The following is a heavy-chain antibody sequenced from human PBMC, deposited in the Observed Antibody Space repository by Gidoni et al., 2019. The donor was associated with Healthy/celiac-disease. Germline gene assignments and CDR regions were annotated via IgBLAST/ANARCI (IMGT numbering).Heavy chain of an antibody. D-gene: IGHD1-1*01. CDR3: ARGPGTANYYYYGMDV. V-gene: IGHV1-8*01. CDR1: GYTFTSYD. J-gene: IGHJ6*02. CDR2: MNPNSGNT. Sequence: QVQLVQSGAEVTKPGASVKVSCKASGYTFTSYDINWVRQATGQALAWMGWMNPNSGNTGYAQKFQGRVTMTRNTSISTAYMELSSLRSEDTAVYYCARGPGTANYYYYGMDVWGQGTTVTVSS.